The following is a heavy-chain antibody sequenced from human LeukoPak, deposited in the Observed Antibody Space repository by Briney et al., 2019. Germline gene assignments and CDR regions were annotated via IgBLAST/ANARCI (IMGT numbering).Heavy chain of an antibody. Sequence: GESLKISCMGSGYNFSNYWIGWVRQMPGKGLELMGLIHYRDSDTRYSPSFQAQVTFSADKSITAAHRQWSSLKASDTAIYYCARHYRSPFGGVSVITGFHKWGQGILVTVSS. CDR3: ARHYRSPFGGVSVITGFHK. V-gene: IGHV5-51*01. J-gene: IGHJ4*02. CDR1: GYNFSNYW. D-gene: IGHD3-16*02. CDR2: IHYRDSDT.